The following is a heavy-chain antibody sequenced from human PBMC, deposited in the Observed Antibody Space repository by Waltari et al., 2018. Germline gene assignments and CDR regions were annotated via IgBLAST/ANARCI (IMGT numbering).Heavy chain of an antibody. CDR3: AKDFQVGATGFDY. J-gene: IGHJ4*02. CDR1: GFTFSSYA. V-gene: IGHV3-23*01. CDR2: ISGSGGST. Sequence: EVQLLESGGGLVQPGGSLRLSCAASGFTFSSYAMSWVRQAPGKGLEWVSAISGSGGSTYYEDAVKGRFTISRDNSKNTRYRQMNSRRAEDTAVYYCAKDFQVGATGFDYWGQGTLVTVSS. D-gene: IGHD1-26*01.